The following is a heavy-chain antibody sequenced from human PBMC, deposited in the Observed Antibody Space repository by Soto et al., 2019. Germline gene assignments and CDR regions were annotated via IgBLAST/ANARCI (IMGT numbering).Heavy chain of an antibody. CDR1: GYTFTSYD. V-gene: IGHV1-8*01. D-gene: IGHD3-16*02. CDR3: ARGMSPLITFGGVIVQYELAFDI. J-gene: IGHJ3*02. Sequence: ASVKVSCKASGYTFTSYDINWVRQATGQGLEWKGRMNPNSGNTGYAQKFQGRVTMTRNTSISTAYMELSSLRSEDTAVYYCARGMSPLITFGGVIVQYELAFDIWGQGTMVTVSS. CDR2: MNPNSGNT.